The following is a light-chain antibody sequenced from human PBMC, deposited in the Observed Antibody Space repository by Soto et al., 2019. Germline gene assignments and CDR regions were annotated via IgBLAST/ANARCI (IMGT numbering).Light chain of an antibody. Sequence: DIQMTQSPSTLSGSVGDRVTITCRASQTISSWLAWYQQKPGKAPKLLIYKASTLKSGVPSRFSGSGSGTEFTLTISSLQPDDFATYYRQHYNSYSEAFGQGTKVEIK. CDR3: QHYNSYSEA. CDR1: QTISSW. V-gene: IGKV1-5*03. J-gene: IGKJ1*01. CDR2: KAS.